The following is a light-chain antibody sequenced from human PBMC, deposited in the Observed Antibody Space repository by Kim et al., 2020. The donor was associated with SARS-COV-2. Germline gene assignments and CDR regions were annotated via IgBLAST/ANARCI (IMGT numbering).Light chain of an antibody. CDR3: QQRSNWPPLT. CDR1: QSVGNY. V-gene: IGKV3-11*01. CDR2: DAS. J-gene: IGKJ4*01. Sequence: EIVLTQSPATLSLSPGERATLSCRASQSVGNYLAWYQQKPGQAPRLLIYDASSRATGIPARLSGSGSGTDFTLTISSLEPEDFAVYYCQQRSNWPPLTFGGGTKVEIK.